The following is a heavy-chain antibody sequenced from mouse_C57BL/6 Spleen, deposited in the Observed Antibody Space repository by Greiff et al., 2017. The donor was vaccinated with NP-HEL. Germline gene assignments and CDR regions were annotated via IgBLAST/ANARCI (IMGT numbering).Heavy chain of an antibody. CDR3: ARGDFDYDYAMDY. D-gene: IGHD2-4*01. J-gene: IGHJ4*01. V-gene: IGHV1-85*01. CDR2: IYPRDGST. CDR1: GYTFTSYD. Sequence: VKLVESGPELVKPGASVKLSCKASGYTFTSYDINWVKQRPGQGLEWIGWIYPRDGSTKYNEKFKGKATLTVDTSSSTAYMELHSLTSEDSAVYFCARGDFDYDYAMDYWGQGTSVTVSS.